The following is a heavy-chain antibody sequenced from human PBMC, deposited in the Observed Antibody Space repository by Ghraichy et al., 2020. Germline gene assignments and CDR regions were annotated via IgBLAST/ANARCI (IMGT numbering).Heavy chain of an antibody. Sequence: SVKVSCKTSGVIFNNHAFSWVRQAPGQGPEWMGRIIPILDATDYIEKFQGRVTITADKPTSTIYVELRNLTPEDTAMYYCALGGERDFEGYYSSFFDYWGQGTLITVSS. J-gene: IGHJ4*02. CDR3: ALGGERDFEGYYSSFFDY. CDR2: IIPILDAT. CDR1: GVIFNNHA. D-gene: IGHD3-16*01. V-gene: IGHV1-69*04.